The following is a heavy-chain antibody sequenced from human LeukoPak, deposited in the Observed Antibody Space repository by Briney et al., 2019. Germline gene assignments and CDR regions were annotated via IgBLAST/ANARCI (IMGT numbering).Heavy chain of an antibody. V-gene: IGHV4-38-2*02. CDR3: ARAEYCSSTSCYKFSFDY. D-gene: IGHD2-2*02. J-gene: IGHJ4*02. CDR1: GYSISSGYY. CDR2: IYHSGST. Sequence: SETLSLTCTVSGYSISSGYYWGWIRQPPGKGLEWIGSIYHSGSTYYNPSLKSRVTISVDTSKNQFSLKLSSVTAADTAAYYCARAEYCSSTSCYKFSFDYWGQGTLVTVSS.